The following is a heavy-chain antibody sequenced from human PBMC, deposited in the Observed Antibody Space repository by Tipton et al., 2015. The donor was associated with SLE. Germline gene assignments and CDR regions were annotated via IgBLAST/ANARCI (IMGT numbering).Heavy chain of an antibody. CDR3: ARFYPMSSFDL. D-gene: IGHD2/OR15-2a*01. V-gene: IGHV4-30-2*01. Sequence: TLSLTCTVSGGSINSGGHSWSWIRQPPGNGLEYIGSISHSESTEYNPSLKGRVTISVDRSKNQFSLKLTSVTVADTAVYYCARFYPMSSFDLWGRGTLVTVSS. CDR1: GGSINSGGHS. J-gene: IGHJ2*01. CDR2: ISHSEST.